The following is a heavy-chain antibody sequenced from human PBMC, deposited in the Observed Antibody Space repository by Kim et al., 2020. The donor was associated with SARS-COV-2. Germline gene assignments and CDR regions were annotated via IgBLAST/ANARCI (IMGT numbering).Heavy chain of an antibody. V-gene: IGHV5-10-1*01. CDR2: IDPADSYA. J-gene: IGHJ3*02. D-gene: IGHD6-6*01. CDR1: GYTFPHYW. Sequence: GESLKISCEGSGYTFPHYWISWVRQLPGKGLEWMGRIDPADSYANYSPSFQGHVTFSVDKSISTAYLQWTTLRASDTAIYYCSRLESRQLHAFGIWGHGT. CDR3: SRLESRQLHAFGI.